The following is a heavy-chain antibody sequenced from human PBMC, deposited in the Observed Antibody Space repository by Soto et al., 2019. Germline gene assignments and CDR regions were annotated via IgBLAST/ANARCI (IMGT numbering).Heavy chain of an antibody. CDR1: GGTFSSYT. J-gene: IGHJ4*02. V-gene: IGHV1-69*02. Sequence: GASVKVSCKASGGTFSSYTISWVRQAPGQGLEWMGRIIPILGIANYAQKFQGRVTITADKSTSTAYMELSSLRSEDTAVYYCARSPGSGSYLFDYWGQGTLVTVSS. D-gene: IGHD3-10*01. CDR2: IIPILGIA. CDR3: ARSPGSGSYLFDY.